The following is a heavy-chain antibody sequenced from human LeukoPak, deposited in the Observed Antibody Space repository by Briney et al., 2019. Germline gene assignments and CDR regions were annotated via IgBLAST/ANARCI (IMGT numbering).Heavy chain of an antibody. CDR3: ARNRDGYLPFDY. J-gene: IGHJ4*02. D-gene: IGHD5-24*01. CDR1: GFTFSDYY. Sequence: VGSLRLSCAASGFTFSDYYMSWIRQAPGKGLEWVSYISSSSSYTNYADSVKGRFTISRDNAKNSLYLQMNSLRAEDTAVYYCARNRDGYLPFDYWGQGALVTVSS. CDR2: ISSSSSYT. V-gene: IGHV3-11*06.